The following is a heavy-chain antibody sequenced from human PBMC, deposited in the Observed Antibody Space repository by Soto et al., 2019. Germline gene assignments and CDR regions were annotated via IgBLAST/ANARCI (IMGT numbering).Heavy chain of an antibody. Sequence: SETLSLTCTVSGGSISSGGYYWSWIRQHPGKGLEWIGYIYYSGSTYYNPSLKSRVTISVDTSKNQFSLKLSSVTAADTAVYYCARDSPEDNDYGGPEVYYYYYMAVWGKGTTVTVSS. V-gene: IGHV4-31*03. CDR1: GGSISSGGYY. D-gene: IGHD4-17*01. CDR2: IYYSGST. J-gene: IGHJ6*03. CDR3: ARDSPEDNDYGGPEVYYYYYMAV.